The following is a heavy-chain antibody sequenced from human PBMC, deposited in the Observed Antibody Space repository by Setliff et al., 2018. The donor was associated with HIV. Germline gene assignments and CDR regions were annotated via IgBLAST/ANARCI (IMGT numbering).Heavy chain of an antibody. J-gene: IGHJ4*02. CDR3: AKGDSFVFSYVYPDY. D-gene: IGHD3-22*01. CDR2: ITSNLNYK. Sequence: PGGSLRLSCEVSGFTFSSYGIHWVRQTPGKGLEWVSSITSNLNYKYADSVKGRFTISRDNTKNSLYLQMNSLRAEDTAVYYCAKGDSFVFSYVYPDYWGPGTLVTVSS. V-gene: IGHV3-21*01. CDR1: GFTFSSYG.